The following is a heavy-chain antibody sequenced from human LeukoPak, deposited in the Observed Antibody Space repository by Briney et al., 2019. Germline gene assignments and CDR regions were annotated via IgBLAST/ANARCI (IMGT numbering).Heavy chain of an antibody. CDR1: GGSISSSSYY. V-gene: IGHV4-39*07. Sequence: SETLSLTCTVSGGSISSSSYYWGWIRQPPGKGLEWIGSIYYSGSTYYNPSLNSRVTISIDTSKNQFSLKLSSVTAADTAVYYCARGMRGWDAFDIWGQGTMVTVSS. J-gene: IGHJ3*02. CDR2: IYYSGST. CDR3: ARGMRGWDAFDI. D-gene: IGHD6-19*01.